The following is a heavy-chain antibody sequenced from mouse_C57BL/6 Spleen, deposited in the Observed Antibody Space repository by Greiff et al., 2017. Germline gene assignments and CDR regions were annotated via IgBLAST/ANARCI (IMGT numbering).Heavy chain of an antibody. J-gene: IGHJ2*01. CDR3: ARSGGSRPFDY. CDR1: GYTFTSYW. V-gene: IGHV1-69*01. CDR2: IDPSDSYT. D-gene: IGHD1-1*01. Sequence: QVQLQQPGAELVMPGASVKLSCKASGYTFTSYWIHWVKQRPGQGLEWIGEIDPSDSYTNYNQKFKGKSTLTVDKSSSTAYMQLSSLTSEDSAVYYCARSGGSRPFDYWGQGTTLTVSS.